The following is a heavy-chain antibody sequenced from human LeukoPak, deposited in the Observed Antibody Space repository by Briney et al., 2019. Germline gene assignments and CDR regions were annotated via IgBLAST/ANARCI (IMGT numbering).Heavy chain of an antibody. J-gene: IGHJ4*02. CDR3: ARRAGYYGSSGYYSLDY. D-gene: IGHD3-22*01. CDR1: GYSFTSYW. V-gene: IGHV5-51*01. CDR2: IFPGDSDT. Sequence: PGESLKISCKGSGYSFTSYWIVWVRQMPGEGLEWMGIIFPGDSDTTYSPSFQGQVTLSADKSVSTAYLQWSSLKASDTAMFYCARRAGYYGSSGYYSLDYWGQGTLVTVSS.